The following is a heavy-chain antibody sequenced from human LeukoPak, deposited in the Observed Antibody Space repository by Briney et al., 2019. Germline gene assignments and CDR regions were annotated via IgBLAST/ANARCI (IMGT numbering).Heavy chain of an antibody. V-gene: IGHV3-30*02. D-gene: IGHD2-8*02. Sequence: GGSLRLSCAASGYSFSSYGMHWVRQAPGKGLEWVAFIRYDGSNKYYADSVKGRFTIYRDNSKNTLYLQMNSLRADDTAVYSCAKDTASWYYFDYWGQGTLVTVSS. CDR1: GYSFSSYG. CDR2: IRYDGSNK. J-gene: IGHJ4*02. CDR3: AKDTASWYYFDY.